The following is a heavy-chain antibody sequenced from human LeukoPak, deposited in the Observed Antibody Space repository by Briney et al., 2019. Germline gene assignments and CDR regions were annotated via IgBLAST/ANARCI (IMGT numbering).Heavy chain of an antibody. J-gene: IGHJ6*02. CDR3: AKMGGPAIFYGMDV. CDR1: GLTFSSYA. Sequence: GGSLRLSCAASGLTFSSYAMSWVRQAPGKGLEWVSAISGSGGSTYYADSVKGRFTISRDSPKNTLYLQMNSLRAEDTAVYYCAKMGGPAIFYGMDVWGQGTTVTVSS. D-gene: IGHD3-16*01. CDR2: ISGSGGST. V-gene: IGHV3-23*01.